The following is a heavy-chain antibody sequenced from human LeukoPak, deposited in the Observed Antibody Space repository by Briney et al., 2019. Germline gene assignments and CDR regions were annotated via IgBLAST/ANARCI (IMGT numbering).Heavy chain of an antibody. CDR2: MNPNSGNT. CDR3: AIQYYYDSNGFDP. V-gene: IGHV1-8*01. CDR1: GYTFTSYD. Sequence: ASVKVSCKASGYTFTSYDINWVRQATGQGPEWMGWMNPNSGNTGYAQKFQGRVTMTRDTSISTAYMELSSLRSEDTAVYYCAIQYYYDSNGFDPWGQGTLVTVSS. D-gene: IGHD3-22*01. J-gene: IGHJ5*02.